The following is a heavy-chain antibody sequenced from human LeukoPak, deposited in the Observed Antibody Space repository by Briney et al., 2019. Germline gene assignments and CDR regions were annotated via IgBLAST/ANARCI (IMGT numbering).Heavy chain of an antibody. V-gene: IGHV4-59*01. CDR2: IHYSGNT. D-gene: IGHD5-24*01. CDR1: GDSISNYY. CDR3: ARTQDGYYNEGYMGV. J-gene: IGHJ6*03. Sequence: PSETLSLTCTVSGDSISNYYWSWIQQPPGKGLEWIGYIHYSGNTNYNPSLKSRVTISVDTSKNQFSLKLSSVTAADTAVYYCARTQDGYYNEGYMGVWGKGTTVTVSS.